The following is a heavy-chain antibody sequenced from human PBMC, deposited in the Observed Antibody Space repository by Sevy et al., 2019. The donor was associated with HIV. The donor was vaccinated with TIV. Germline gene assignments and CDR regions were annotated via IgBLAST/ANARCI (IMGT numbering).Heavy chain of an antibody. CDR1: GFTFSSYG. V-gene: IGHV3-30*18. CDR2: ISYDGSNK. CDR3: AKGRGYSYGYFVY. J-gene: IGHJ4*02. Sequence: GGSLRLSCAASGFTFSSYGMHWVRQAPGKGLEWVAVISYDGSNKYYADSVKGRFTISRDNSKNTLYLQMNSLRAEDMAVYYCAKGRGYSYGYFVYWGQGTLVTVSS. D-gene: IGHD5-18*01.